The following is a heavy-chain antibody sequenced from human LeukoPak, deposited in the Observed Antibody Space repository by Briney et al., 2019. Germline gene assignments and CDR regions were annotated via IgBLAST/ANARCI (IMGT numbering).Heavy chain of an antibody. CDR1: RFTFGIYW. D-gene: IGHD6-13*01. CDR3: ARAASTGTVDY. J-gene: IGHJ4*02. CDR2: INQVGSET. V-gene: IGHV3-7*01. Sequence: GGSLRLSCAASRFTFGIYWMSWVRQAPGKALEWAANINQVGSETYYVDSVEGRFTISRDNTKDSLYLQMNSLRDEDTALYYCARAASTGTVDYWGQGTLVTVSS.